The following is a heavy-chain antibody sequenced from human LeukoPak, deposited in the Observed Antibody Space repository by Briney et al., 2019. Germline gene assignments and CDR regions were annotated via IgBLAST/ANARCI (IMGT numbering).Heavy chain of an antibody. V-gene: IGHV1-69*04. CDR1: GGTFSSYA. CDR3: AREARVAGTYQSTAGGDY. J-gene: IGHJ4*02. Sequence: ASVKVSCKASGGTFSSYAISWVRQAPGQGLEWMGRIIPILGIANYAQKFQGRVTITADKSTSTAYMELSSLRSEDTAVYYCAREARVAGTYQSTAGGDYWGKETLVTVSS. D-gene: IGHD1-1*01. CDR2: IIPILGIA.